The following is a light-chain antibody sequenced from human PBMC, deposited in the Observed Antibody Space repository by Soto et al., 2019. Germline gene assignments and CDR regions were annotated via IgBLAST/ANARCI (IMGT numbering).Light chain of an antibody. CDR1: NIGSKS. CDR2: ANT. J-gene: IGLJ1*01. CDR3: AAWDDSLNGLYV. V-gene: IGLV3-21*02. Sequence: SYELTQPPSVSVAPGQTASITCGGDNIGSKSVHWYRQRPGHAPVLLVYANTDRPSGVPDRFSGSKSGTSASLAISGLQSEDEADYYCAAWDDSLNGLYVFGTGTKVTVL.